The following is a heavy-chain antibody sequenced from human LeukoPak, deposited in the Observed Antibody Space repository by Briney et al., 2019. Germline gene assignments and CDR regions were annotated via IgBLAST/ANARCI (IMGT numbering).Heavy chain of an antibody. CDR2: ISSSGGNI. Sequence: GGSLRLSCAASGFTFSSYAMSWVRQAPGKGLEWVSAISSSGGNIHYADSVKGRFTISRDNSKNTLYLQMNSLRAEDTAVYYCARDGFGESLDYWGQGTLVTVSS. V-gene: IGHV3-23*01. J-gene: IGHJ4*02. CDR1: GFTFSSYA. CDR3: ARDGFGESLDY. D-gene: IGHD3-10*01.